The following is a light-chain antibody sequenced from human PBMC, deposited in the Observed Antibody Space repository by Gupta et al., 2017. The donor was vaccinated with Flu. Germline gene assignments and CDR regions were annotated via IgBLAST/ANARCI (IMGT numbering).Light chain of an antibody. CDR2: RDR. CDR1: NIGGKN. Sequence: SYVLTQALSVSVTLGQTAENTCGGDNIGGKNVHWYQQRAGQAPVLVSYRDRNRPSGIPGRFSAANSGDKAIIIIARVQVGDEYYEFCQEWGSGIDVFGSGTTLTVL. J-gene: IGLJ1*01. V-gene: IGLV3-9*01. CDR3: QEWGSGIDV.